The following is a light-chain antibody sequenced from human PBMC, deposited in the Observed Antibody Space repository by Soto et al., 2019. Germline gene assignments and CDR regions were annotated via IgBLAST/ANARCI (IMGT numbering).Light chain of an antibody. CDR1: QGIRND. CDR2: GES. V-gene: IGKV1-17*01. CDR3: LQHNSYHRT. J-gene: IGKJ1*01. Sequence: AAGSIVTITCRASQGIRNDLVWYQQKPGKAPKRLIYGESSLQSGVPSRFSGSGSEKEFTFTISSLQPEDFATYFCLQHNSYHRTFAXGTKADIX.